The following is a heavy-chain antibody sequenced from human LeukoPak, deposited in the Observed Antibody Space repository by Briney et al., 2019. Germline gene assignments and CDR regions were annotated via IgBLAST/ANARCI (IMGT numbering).Heavy chain of an antibody. D-gene: IGHD3-22*01. Sequence: GGSLRLSCSASGFTFSSYAMHWVRQAPGKGLEYVSAISSNGGSTYYADSVKGRFTISRDNSKNTLYLQMSSLRAEDTAVYYCVKEGTVSITMIVVVTQGFDYWGQGTLVTVSS. J-gene: IGHJ4*02. CDR3: VKEGTVSITMIVVVTQGFDY. V-gene: IGHV3-64D*06. CDR1: GFTFSSYA. CDR2: ISSNGGST.